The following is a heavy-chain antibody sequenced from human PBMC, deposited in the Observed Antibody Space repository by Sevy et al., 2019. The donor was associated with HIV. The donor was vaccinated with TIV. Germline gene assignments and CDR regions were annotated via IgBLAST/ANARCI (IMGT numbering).Heavy chain of an antibody. V-gene: IGHV4-34*01. CDR2: IRHVGRT. CDR1: GGSLNNYY. CDR3: ARGGATPMVLPY. J-gene: IGHJ4*02. Sequence: SETLSLTCAVYGGSLNNYYWSWIRQPPGKGLEWIGEIRHVGRTYYNPSLKSRVIMSVDTSKSQFSLKVTSVTAADSAVYYCARGGATPMVLPYWGQGSLVTVSS. D-gene: IGHD5-18*01.